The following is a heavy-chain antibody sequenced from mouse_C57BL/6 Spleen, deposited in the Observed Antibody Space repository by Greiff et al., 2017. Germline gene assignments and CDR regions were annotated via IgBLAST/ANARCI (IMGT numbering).Heavy chain of an antibody. CDR3: ARGSEGGNYLDV. V-gene: IGHV1-64*01. D-gene: IGHD1-1*02. J-gene: IGHJ1*03. CDR2: IHPSSGST. CDR1: GYTFTSYW. Sequence: QVQLQQPGAELVKPGASVKLSCKASGYTFTSYWMHWVKQRPGQGLEWIGMIHPSSGSTNYNEKFKSKATLTVDKSSSTAYMQLSSLTSEDSAGYYCARGSEGGNYLDVWGTGTTLTVSS.